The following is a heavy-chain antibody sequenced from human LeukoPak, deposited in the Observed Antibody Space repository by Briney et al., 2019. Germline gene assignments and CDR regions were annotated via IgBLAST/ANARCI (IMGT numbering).Heavy chain of an antibody. V-gene: IGHV1-69*06. CDR2: IIPIFGTA. CDR3: AREIDYYGSGSYQFDY. Sequence: GASVKVSCKASGGTFSSYAISWVRQAPGQGLEWMGGIIPIFGTANYAQKFQGRVTITADKSTSTAYMELSSLRSEDTAVYYCAREIDYYGSGSYQFDYWGQGTLVTVSS. J-gene: IGHJ4*02. D-gene: IGHD3-10*01. CDR1: GGTFSSYA.